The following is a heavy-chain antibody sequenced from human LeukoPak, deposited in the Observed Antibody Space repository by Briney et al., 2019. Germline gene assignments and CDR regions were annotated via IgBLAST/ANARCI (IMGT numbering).Heavy chain of an antibody. D-gene: IGHD4-17*01. V-gene: IGHV1-69*04. CDR3: ARGEGYGDYVVDY. CDR2: IIPILGIA. CDR1: GGTFSSYA. J-gene: IGHJ4*02. Sequence: ASVKVSCKASGGTFSSYAISWVRQAPGQGLEWMGRIIPILGIANYAQKFQGRVTITADKSTSTAYMELSSLRSEDTAVYYCARGEGYGDYVVDYWGQGTLVTVSS.